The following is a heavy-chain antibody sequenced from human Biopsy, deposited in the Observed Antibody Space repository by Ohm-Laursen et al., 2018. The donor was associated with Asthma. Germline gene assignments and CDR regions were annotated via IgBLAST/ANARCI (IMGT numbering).Heavy chain of an antibody. J-gene: IGHJ4*02. CDR2: ITFDGSTQ. D-gene: IGHD6-13*01. Sequence: SLRLSCAASVFTFSRVGMNWVRRAPGKGLEWVAVITFDGSTQHYVDSVKGRFTISRDNSKNMLFLQMNSLRAEDTAVYYCSRDTLGYYFDIWGQGTQVTVSS. CDR3: SRDTLGYYFDI. V-gene: IGHV3-30*03. CDR1: VFTFSRVG.